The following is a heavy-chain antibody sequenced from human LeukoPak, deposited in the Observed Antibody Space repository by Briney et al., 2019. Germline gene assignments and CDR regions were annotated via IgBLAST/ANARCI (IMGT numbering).Heavy chain of an antibody. V-gene: IGHV4-59*01. J-gene: IGHJ5*02. CDR2: IYYTGST. Sequence: SETLSLTCTVSGGSISGNYWSWIRQPPGKGLEWIGYIYYTGSTNYNPSLKSRVTISVDPSKNQFSLKLSSATAADTAVYYCARLGGCSSISCYVHWFDPWGQGTLVTVSS. CDR1: GGSISGNY. CDR3: ARLGGCSSISCYVHWFDP. D-gene: IGHD2-2*01.